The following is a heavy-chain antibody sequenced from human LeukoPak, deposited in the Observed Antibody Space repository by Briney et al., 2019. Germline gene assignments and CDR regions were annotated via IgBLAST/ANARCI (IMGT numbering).Heavy chain of an antibody. J-gene: IGHJ4*02. CDR3: ARTVLVVIYYFDY. V-gene: IGHV4-39*01. D-gene: IGHD3-22*01. CDR1: GGSISSSSYY. Sequence: PSETLSLTCTVSGGSISSSSYYWGWLRQPPGKGLEWIGSIYYSGSTYYNPSLKSRVTISVDTSKNQLSLKLSSVTAADTAVYYCARTVLVVIYYFDYWGEGALGTVSS. CDR2: IYYSGST.